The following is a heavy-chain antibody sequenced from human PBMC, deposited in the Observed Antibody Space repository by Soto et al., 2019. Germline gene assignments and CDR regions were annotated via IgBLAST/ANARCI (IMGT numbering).Heavy chain of an antibody. CDR1: GGTFSSYT. V-gene: IGHV1-69*08. CDR3: ARDPRGMATGGG. CDR2: IIPILGIA. Sequence: QVQLVQSGAEVKKPGSSVKVSCKASGGTFSSYTISWVRQAPGQGLEWMGRIIPILGIANYAQKFQGRVTLPADKATSTAYMELSSLRSEDTAVYYCARDPRGMATGGGWGQGTLVTVSS. D-gene: IGHD5-12*01. J-gene: IGHJ4*02.